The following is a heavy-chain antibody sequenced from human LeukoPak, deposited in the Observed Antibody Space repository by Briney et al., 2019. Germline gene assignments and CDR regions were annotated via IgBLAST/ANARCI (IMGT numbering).Heavy chain of an antibody. J-gene: IGHJ3*02. Sequence: GGSLRLSCAASGFTFSSYGMHWVRQAPGKGLEWVAVIWYDGSNKYYADSVKGRFTISRDNSKNTLYLQMNSPRAEDTAVYYCAREKHLVHSFDIWGQGTMVTVSS. V-gene: IGHV3-33*01. D-gene: IGHD6-6*01. CDR1: GFTFSSYG. CDR2: IWYDGSNK. CDR3: AREKHLVHSFDI.